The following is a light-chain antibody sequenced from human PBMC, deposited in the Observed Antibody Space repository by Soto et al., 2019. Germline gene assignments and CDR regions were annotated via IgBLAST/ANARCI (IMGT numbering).Light chain of an antibody. V-gene: IGKV1-33*01. Sequence: DIQMTQSPSFLSASVGDRVTITCQASQDISNYLNWYQQKPGKAPKLLIYDASNLETGVPSRFSGSGSGTDFTFTISSLQPEDIATYHCQQYDNLPLTFGGGTKVEIK. CDR2: DAS. J-gene: IGKJ4*01. CDR3: QQYDNLPLT. CDR1: QDISNY.